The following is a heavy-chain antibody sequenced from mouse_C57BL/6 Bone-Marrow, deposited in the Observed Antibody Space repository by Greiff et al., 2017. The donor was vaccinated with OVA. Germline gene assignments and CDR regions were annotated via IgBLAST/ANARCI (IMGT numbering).Heavy chain of an antibody. Sequence: QVQLQQSGAELVKPGASVKLSCKASGYTFTSYCIRWVKQRTGQGLEWIGEFYPGSGNTNYNEKFKGKATLTADNSSSPAYMKLSSLTSDDSAVDICARDECLSLFGDWGQGTMVTVAA. CDR2: FYPGSGNT. V-gene: IGHV1-81*01. CDR1: GYTFTSYC. D-gene: IGHD6-1*01. CDR3: ARDECLSLFGD. J-gene: IGHJ3*01.